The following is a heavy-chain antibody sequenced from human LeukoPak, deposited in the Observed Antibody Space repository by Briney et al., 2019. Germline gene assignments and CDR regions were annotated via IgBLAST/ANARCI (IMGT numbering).Heavy chain of an antibody. CDR3: AKDLAVRYFDWLPGY. Sequence: GGSLRLSCAASGFTFSSYGMHWVRQAPGKGLEWVAVISYDGSNKYYADSVKGRFTISRDNSKNTLYLQMNSLRAEDTAVYYCAKDLAVRYFDWLPGYWGQGTPVTVSS. D-gene: IGHD3-9*01. J-gene: IGHJ4*02. CDR2: ISYDGSNK. CDR1: GFTFSSYG. V-gene: IGHV3-30*18.